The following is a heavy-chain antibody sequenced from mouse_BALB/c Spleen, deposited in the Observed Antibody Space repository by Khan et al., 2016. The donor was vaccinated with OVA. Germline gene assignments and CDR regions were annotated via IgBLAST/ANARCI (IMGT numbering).Heavy chain of an antibody. CDR1: GFTFSSFG. J-gene: IGHJ2*01. CDR2: ISSGSNPI. Sequence: EVELVESGGGLVQPGGSRKLSCSASGFTFSSFGMHWVRQAPEKGLEWVAYISSGSNPIYYADTFQGRFTISRDNPKNTLFLQMTSLRAEDTARDYCTRDSYGYMGYFDYWGQGTTLTVSS. D-gene: IGHD1-2*01. CDR3: TRDSYGYMGYFDY. V-gene: IGHV5-17*02.